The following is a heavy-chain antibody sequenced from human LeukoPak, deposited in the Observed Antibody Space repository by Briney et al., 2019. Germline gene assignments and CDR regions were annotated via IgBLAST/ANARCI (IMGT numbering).Heavy chain of an antibody. CDR2: ISSSSSYI. CDR3: ARVPTSSPRTSYMDV. CDR1: GFTFDDYA. D-gene: IGHD5-12*01. V-gene: IGHV3-21*01. Sequence: LGGSLRLSCAASGFTFDDYAMNWVRQAPGKGLEWVSSISSSSSYIYYADSVKGRFTISRDNAKNSLYLQMNSLRAEDTAVYYCARVPTSSPRTSYMDVWGKGTTVTVSS. J-gene: IGHJ6*03.